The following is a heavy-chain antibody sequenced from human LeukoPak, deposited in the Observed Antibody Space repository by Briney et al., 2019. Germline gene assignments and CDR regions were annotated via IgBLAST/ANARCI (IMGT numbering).Heavy chain of an antibody. Sequence: PSETLSLTCAVYGGSFSGYYWSWIRQPPGKGLEWIGEINHSGSTNYNPSLKSRVTISVDTSKNQFSLKLSSVTAADTAVYYCARGLAVRGANPRRWFDPWGQGTLVTVSS. CDR3: ARGLAVRGANPRRWFDP. CDR1: GGSFSGYY. D-gene: IGHD3-10*01. J-gene: IGHJ5*02. V-gene: IGHV4-34*01. CDR2: INHSGST.